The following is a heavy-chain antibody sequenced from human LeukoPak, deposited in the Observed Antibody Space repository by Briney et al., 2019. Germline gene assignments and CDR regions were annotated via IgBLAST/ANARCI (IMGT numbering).Heavy chain of an antibody. CDR3: ARDSGSYSFDP. D-gene: IGHD1-26*01. CDR2: IGTAGDT. J-gene: IGHJ5*02. Sequence: PGGSLRLSCAASGFTFSSYDMHWVRQATGKGLEWVSAIGTAGDTYYPGSVKGRFTISRENAKNSLYLQMNSLRAEDTAVYYCARDSGSYSFDPWGQGTLVTVSS. V-gene: IGHV3-13*01. CDR1: GFTFSSYD.